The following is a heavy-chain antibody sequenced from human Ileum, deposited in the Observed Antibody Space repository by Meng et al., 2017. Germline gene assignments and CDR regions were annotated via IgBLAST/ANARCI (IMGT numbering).Heavy chain of an antibody. Sequence: QGNLQASGPGLVRPAGTLSLPCAVSSGSISSNTYWSWVRQPPGKVLEWIGQISHSGSAYYNPSLKSRVTMSVDKSKSQFSLMLTSVTAADTAIYYCARHGGYSQDFWGQGTLVTVSS. D-gene: IGHD4-23*01. CDR3: ARHGGYSQDF. CDR2: ISHSGSA. J-gene: IGHJ4*02. V-gene: IGHV4-4*02. CDR1: SGSISSNTY.